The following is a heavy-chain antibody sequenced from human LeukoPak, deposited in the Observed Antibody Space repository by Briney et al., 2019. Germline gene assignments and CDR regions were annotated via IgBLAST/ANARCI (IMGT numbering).Heavy chain of an antibody. CDR3: ARDLLVGGSGYHY. CDR2: IKQDGSEK. Sequence: GGSLRLSCAASDFTLSDYSMNWVRQAPGKGLEWVANIKQDGSEKYYVDSVKGRFTISRDNAKNSLYLQMNSLRAEDTAVYYCARDLLVGGSGYHYWGQGTLVTVSS. D-gene: IGHD3-22*01. J-gene: IGHJ4*02. CDR1: DFTLSDYS. V-gene: IGHV3-7*01.